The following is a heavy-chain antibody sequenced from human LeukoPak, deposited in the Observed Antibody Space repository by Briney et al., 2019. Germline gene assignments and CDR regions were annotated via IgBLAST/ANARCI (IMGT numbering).Heavy chain of an antibody. D-gene: IGHD6-13*01. Sequence: ASVKVSCKASGYTFTSYGISWVRQAPGQGLEWMGWISAYNGNTNYAQKLQGRVTMTTDTSTSTAYMELRSLRSDDTAVYYCARAKEPGIAAAFPIDYWGQGTLVTVSS. CDR3: ARAKEPGIAAAFPIDY. V-gene: IGHV1-18*01. CDR2: ISAYNGNT. J-gene: IGHJ4*02. CDR1: GYTFTSYG.